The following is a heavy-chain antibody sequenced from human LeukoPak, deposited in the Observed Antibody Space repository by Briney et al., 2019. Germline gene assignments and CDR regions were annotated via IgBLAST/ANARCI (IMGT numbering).Heavy chain of an antibody. D-gene: IGHD5-12*01. J-gene: IGHJ4*02. V-gene: IGHV4-59*01. CDR3: ARDGYSGNDGL. CDR2: IYHSGST. CDR1: GGSISSYY. Sequence: SETLSLTCTVSGGSISSYYWSWIRRPPGKGLEWIGYIYHSGSTKYNPSLKSRVTISVDTSKNQFSLKLSSVTAADTAVYYCARDGYSGNDGLWGQGTLVTVSS.